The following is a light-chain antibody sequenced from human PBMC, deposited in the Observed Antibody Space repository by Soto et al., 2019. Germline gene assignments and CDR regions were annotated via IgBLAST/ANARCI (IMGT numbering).Light chain of an antibody. V-gene: IGKV1-39*01. J-gene: IGKJ4*01. CDR3: QQTNSTPLT. CDR1: QSISSY. CDR2: AAY. Sequence: IQMTQSPSSLSASVGDEVTITCRASQSISSYLNWYQQKPGTAPKLLIFAAYSLNSGVPSRFSGGRSGKDFTLTISTLQPEDFATYYCQQTNSTPLTFGGGTKVDIK.